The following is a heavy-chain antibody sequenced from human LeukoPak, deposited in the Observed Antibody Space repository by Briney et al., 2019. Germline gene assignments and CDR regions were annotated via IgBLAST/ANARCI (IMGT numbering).Heavy chain of an antibody. CDR1: GGSISSGGYY. J-gene: IGHJ3*02. D-gene: IGHD3-10*01. CDR3: ATSVAYGSGSDYAFDI. V-gene: IGHV4-31*03. CDR2: IYYSGST. Sequence: PSQTLSLTCTVSGGSISSGGYYWSWIRQHPGKGLEWIGYIYYSGSTYYNPSLKSRVTISVDTSKNQFSLKLSSVTAADTAVYYCATSVAYGSGSDYAFDIRGQGTMVTVSS.